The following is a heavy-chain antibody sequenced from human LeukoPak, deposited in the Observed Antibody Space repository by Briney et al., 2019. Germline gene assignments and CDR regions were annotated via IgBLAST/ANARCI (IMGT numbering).Heavy chain of an antibody. V-gene: IGHV4-34*01. J-gene: IGHJ6*03. Sequence: PSETLSLTCAVYGGSFSGYYWSWIRQPPGKGLEWIGEINHSGSTNYNPSLKSRVTISVDTSKNQFSLKLSSVTAADTAVYYCARGVRITIFSYYYYYMDVWGKGTTVTVSS. CDR1: GGSFSGYY. CDR2: INHSGST. CDR3: ARGVRITIFSYYYYYMDV. D-gene: IGHD3-3*01.